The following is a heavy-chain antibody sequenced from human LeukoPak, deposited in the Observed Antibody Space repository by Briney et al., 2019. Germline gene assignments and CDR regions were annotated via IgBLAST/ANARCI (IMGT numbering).Heavy chain of an antibody. Sequence: GESLKISCKASGYSFSNYWIGWVRQVPGKGLEWMGIVYPRDSDTRYSPSFQGQVTISADKSISTAYLQWSSLKASDTAMYYCARRDDSSGYYYVGAFDIWGQGTMVTVSS. D-gene: IGHD3-22*01. CDR2: VYPRDSDT. V-gene: IGHV5-51*01. J-gene: IGHJ3*02. CDR3: ARRDDSSGYYYVGAFDI. CDR1: GYSFSNYW.